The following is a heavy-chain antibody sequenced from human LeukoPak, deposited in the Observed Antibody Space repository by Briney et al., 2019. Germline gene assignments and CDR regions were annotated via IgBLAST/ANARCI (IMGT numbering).Heavy chain of an antibody. CDR1: GFTFSTSA. V-gene: IGHV3-23*01. Sequence: PGGSLRLSCAASGFTFSTSAMSWVRQAPGKGLEWVSTISGNGVSTYYADSVEGRFTISRDNSKNTLSLHMSSLRAEDTATYYCAKEVYTRTTYLPFDYWGQGTLVTVSS. CDR3: AKEVYTRTTYLPFDY. CDR2: ISGNGVST. D-gene: IGHD2/OR15-2a*01. J-gene: IGHJ4*02.